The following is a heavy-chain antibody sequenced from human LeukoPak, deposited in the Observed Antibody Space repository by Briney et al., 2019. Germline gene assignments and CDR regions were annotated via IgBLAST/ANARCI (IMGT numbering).Heavy chain of an antibody. CDR3: ARDHGDGYNYFNY. CDR2: ISYDGSNK. D-gene: IGHD5-24*01. CDR1: GFTFSSYA. V-gene: IGHV3-30-3*01. J-gene: IGHJ4*02. Sequence: QTGGSLRLSCAASGFTFSSYAMHWVRKAPGKGLEWVAVISYDGSNKYYADSVKGRFTISRDNSKNTLYLQMNSLRAEDTAVYYCARDHGDGYNYFNYWGQGTLVTVSS.